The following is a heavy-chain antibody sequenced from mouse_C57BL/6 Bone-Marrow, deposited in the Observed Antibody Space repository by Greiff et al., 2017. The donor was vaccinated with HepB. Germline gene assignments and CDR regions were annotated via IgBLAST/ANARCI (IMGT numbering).Heavy chain of an antibody. V-gene: IGHV6-3*01. CDR3: TKLSMDY. CDR1: GFTFSNYW. Sequence: EVMLVESGGGLVQPGGSMKLSCVASGFTFSNYWMNWVRQSPEQGLEWVAQIRLKSDNYATHYAESVKGRFTISRDDSTSSVYLQMNNLRAEDTGIYYCTKLSMDYWGQGTSVTVAS. CDR2: IRLKSDNYAT. J-gene: IGHJ4*01.